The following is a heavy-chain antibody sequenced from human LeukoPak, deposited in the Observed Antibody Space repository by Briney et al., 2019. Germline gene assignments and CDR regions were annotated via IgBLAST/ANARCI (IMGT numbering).Heavy chain of an antibody. CDR3: ARDSRYIVVVPAAILDY. CDR2: ISYDGSNE. J-gene: IGHJ4*02. CDR1: GFTFSSYA. Sequence: GRSLRLSCAASGFTFSSYAMHWVRQAPGKGLEWVAVISYDGSNEYYADSVKGRFTISRDNSKDTLYLQMNSLRAEDTAVYYCARDSRYIVVVPAAILDYWGQGTLVTVSS. D-gene: IGHD2-2*02. V-gene: IGHV3-30-3*01.